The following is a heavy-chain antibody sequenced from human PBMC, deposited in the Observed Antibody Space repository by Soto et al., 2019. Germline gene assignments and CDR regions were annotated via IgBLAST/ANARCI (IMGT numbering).Heavy chain of an antibody. D-gene: IGHD1-26*01. Sequence: ASVKVSCKASGGTFSSYAISWVRQAPGQGLEWMGGIIPIFGTANYAQKFQGRVTITADESTSTAYMELSSLRSEDTAVYYCARDRDSGSLYRRKGYFDYWGQGTLVTAPQ. CDR3: ARDRDSGSLYRRKGYFDY. V-gene: IGHV1-69*13. CDR2: IIPIFGTA. CDR1: GGTFSSYA. J-gene: IGHJ4*02.